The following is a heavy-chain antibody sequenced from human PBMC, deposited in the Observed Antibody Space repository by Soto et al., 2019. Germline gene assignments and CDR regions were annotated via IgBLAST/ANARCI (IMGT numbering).Heavy chain of an antibody. D-gene: IGHD3-22*01. CDR3: AKDTDDSSGYYHPFDY. Sequence: EVQLVESGGVVVQPGGSLRLSCAASGFTFDDYTMHWVRQAPGKGLEWVSLISWDGGSTYYADSVKGRFTISRDNSKNSRYLQMNSLRTEDTALYYCAKDTDDSSGYYHPFDYWGQGTLVTVSS. J-gene: IGHJ4*02. CDR2: ISWDGGST. CDR1: GFTFDDYT. V-gene: IGHV3-43*01.